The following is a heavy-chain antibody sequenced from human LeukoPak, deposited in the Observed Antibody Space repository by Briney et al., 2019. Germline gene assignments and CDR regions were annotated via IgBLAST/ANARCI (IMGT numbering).Heavy chain of an antibody. Sequence: GGSLRLSCAASGFTFSSYGMHWVRQAPGKGLEWVAFIRYDGSNKDYADSVKGRCTISRDNSKNTLYLQMNSLRAEDTAVYYCAYDFYSGSYYMRGGYFDYWGQGTLVTVSS. D-gene: IGHD1-26*01. CDR3: AYDFYSGSYYMRGGYFDY. CDR1: GFTFSSYG. V-gene: IGHV3-30*02. CDR2: IRYDGSNK. J-gene: IGHJ4*02.